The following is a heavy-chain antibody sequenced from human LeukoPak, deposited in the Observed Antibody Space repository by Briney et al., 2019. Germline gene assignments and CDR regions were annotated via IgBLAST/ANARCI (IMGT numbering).Heavy chain of an antibody. J-gene: IGHJ3*02. D-gene: IGHD1-26*01. CDR1: GYTFTGYY. CDR3: AREFSGSCYSGRIHAFDI. V-gene: IGHV1-2*02. CDR2: INPNSGGT. Sequence: ASVKVSCKASGYTFTGYYMHWVRQAPGQGLEWMGWINPNSGGTNYAQKFQGRVTMTRDTSISTAYMELSRLRSDDTAVYYCAREFSGSCYSGRIHAFDIWGQGTMVTVSS.